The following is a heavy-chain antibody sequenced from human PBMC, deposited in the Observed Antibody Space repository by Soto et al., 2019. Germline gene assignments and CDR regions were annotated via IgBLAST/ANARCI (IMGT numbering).Heavy chain of an antibody. J-gene: IGHJ6*02. CDR1: GFTFSSYS. V-gene: IGHV3-21*01. CDR2: ISSSSYI. D-gene: IGHD2-2*01. Sequence: GGSLRLSCAASGFTFSSYSMNWVRQAPGKGLEWVSSISSSSYIYYADSVKGRFTISRDNAKNSLYLQMNSLRAEDTAVYYCARDRIVVVPAAPSAPYYYYYGMDVWGQGTTVTVSS. CDR3: ARDRIVVVPAAPSAPYYYYYGMDV.